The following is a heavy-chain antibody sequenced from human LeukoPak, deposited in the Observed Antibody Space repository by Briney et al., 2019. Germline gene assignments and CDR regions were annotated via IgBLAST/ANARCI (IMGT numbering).Heavy chain of an antibody. D-gene: IGHD1-14*01. CDR3: ARGRTGTGDFDY. CDR2: IKEDGSEK. Sequence: GGSLRLSCAASGFTFSNYWMSWVRQAPGKGLEWVANIKEDGSEKYYVDSVKGLFTISRDNAKNSLYMQMNSLRAEDTAVYYCARGRTGTGDFDYWGQGTLVTVSS. J-gene: IGHJ4*02. V-gene: IGHV3-7*01. CDR1: GFTFSNYW.